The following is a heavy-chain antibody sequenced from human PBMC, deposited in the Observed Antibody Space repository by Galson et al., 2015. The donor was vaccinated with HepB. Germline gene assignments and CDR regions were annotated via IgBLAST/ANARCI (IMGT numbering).Heavy chain of an antibody. Sequence: SVKVSCKASGGTFSSYAIGWVRQAPGQGLEWMGGIIPTFGTANYAQKFQGRVTITADEPTSPAYMELSSLRSEDTAVYYCARGMGGLRGKNWFDPWGQGTLVTVSS. J-gene: IGHJ5*02. D-gene: IGHD4-17*01. V-gene: IGHV1-69*13. CDR1: GGTFSSYA. CDR2: IIPTFGTA. CDR3: ARGMGGLRGKNWFDP.